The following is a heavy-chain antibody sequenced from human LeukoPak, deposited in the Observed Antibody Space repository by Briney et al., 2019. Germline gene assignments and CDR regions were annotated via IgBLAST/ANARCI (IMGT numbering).Heavy chain of an antibody. CDR1: GGTFSSYA. J-gene: IGHJ3*02. D-gene: IGHD7-27*01. CDR3: ARERLAFNWDDAFDI. Sequence: SVKVSCKASGGTFSSYAISWVRHAPGQGLELMERIIPIFGTANYAQKFQGRVTITADESTSTAYMELSSLRSEDTAVYYCARERLAFNWDDAFDIWGQGTMVTVSS. CDR2: IIPIFGTA. V-gene: IGHV1-69*13.